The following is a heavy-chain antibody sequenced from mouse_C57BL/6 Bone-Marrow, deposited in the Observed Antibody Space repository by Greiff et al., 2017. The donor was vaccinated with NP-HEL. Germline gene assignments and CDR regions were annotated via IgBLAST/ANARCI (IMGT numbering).Heavy chain of an antibody. CDR1: GFNIKDDY. V-gene: IGHV14-4*01. CDR3: THDGYYDWYFDV. J-gene: IGHJ1*03. Sequence: VQLQQSGAELVRPGASVKLSCTASGFNIKDDYMHWVKQRPEQGLEWIGWIDPKNGDTEYASKFQGKATITADTSSNTAYLQLSSLTSEDTAVYYCTHDGYYDWYFDVWGTGTTVTVSS. CDR2: IDPKNGDT. D-gene: IGHD2-3*01.